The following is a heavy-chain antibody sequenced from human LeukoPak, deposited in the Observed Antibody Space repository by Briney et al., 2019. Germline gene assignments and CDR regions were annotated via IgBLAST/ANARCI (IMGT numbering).Heavy chain of an antibody. J-gene: IGHJ5*02. CDR2: INHSGST. D-gene: IGHD2-21*02. Sequence: SETLSLTCAVYGGSFSGYYWSWIRQPPGKGLEWIGEINHSGSTNYNPSLKSRVTISVDTSKNQFSLKLSSVTAADTAVYYCVRKVRLTLHWFDPWGQGTLVTVSS. CDR3: VRKVRLTLHWFDP. CDR1: GGSFSGYY. V-gene: IGHV4-34*01.